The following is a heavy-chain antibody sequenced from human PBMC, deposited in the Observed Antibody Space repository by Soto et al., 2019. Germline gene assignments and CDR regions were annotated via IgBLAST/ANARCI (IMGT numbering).Heavy chain of an antibody. Sequence: EVQLVESGGGLVQPGGSLRLSCAASGFTFSSYEMNWVRQAPGKGREWVSYISSSGSTIYYADSVKGRFTISRDNAKNSLYLQMNSLRAEDTAVYYCARNSHIAAAGFDYWGQGTLVTVSS. CDR2: ISSSGSTI. D-gene: IGHD6-13*01. V-gene: IGHV3-48*03. CDR1: GFTFSSYE. CDR3: ARNSHIAAAGFDY. J-gene: IGHJ4*02.